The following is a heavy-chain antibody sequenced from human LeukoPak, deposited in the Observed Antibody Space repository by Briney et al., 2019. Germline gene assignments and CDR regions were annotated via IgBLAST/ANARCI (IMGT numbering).Heavy chain of an antibody. V-gene: IGHV1-46*01. Sequence: GASVKVSCKASGYTFTSYYMHWVRQAPGQGLEWMGIINPSGGSTSYAQKLQGRVTMTRDTSTSTVYMELSSLRSEDTAVYYCARCGEPSYDILTGYSRFDYWGQGTLVTVSS. J-gene: IGHJ4*02. CDR3: ARCGEPSYDILTGYSRFDY. CDR2: INPSGGST. D-gene: IGHD3-9*01. CDR1: GYTFTSYY.